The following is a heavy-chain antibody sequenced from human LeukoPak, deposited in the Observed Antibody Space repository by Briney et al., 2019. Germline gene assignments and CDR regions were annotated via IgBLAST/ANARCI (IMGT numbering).Heavy chain of an antibody. CDR3: ARHPIGSTPYYYYYGMDV. CDR2: INHSGST. V-gene: IGHV4-34*01. J-gene: IGHJ6*02. Sequence: SETLSLTCAVYGGSFSGYYWSWIRQPPGKWLEWIGEINHSGSTNYNPSLKSRVTISVDTSKNQFSLKLSSVTAADTAVYYCARHPIGSTPYYYYYGMDVWGQGTTVTVSS. CDR1: GGSFSGYY. D-gene: IGHD1-26*01.